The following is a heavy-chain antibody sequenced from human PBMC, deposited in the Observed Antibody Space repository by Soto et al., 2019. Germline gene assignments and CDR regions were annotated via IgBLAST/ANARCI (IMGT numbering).Heavy chain of an antibody. CDR2: IYYSGST. J-gene: IGHJ5*02. CDR1: GGSISSYY. D-gene: IGHD5-12*01. Sequence: SETLSLTCTVSGGSISSYYWSWIRQPPGKGLEWIGYIYYSGSTNYNPSLKSRVTISVDTSKNQFSLKLSSVTAADTAVYYCARFGYSGYDSLDNWFAPWGQGTLVTVSS. V-gene: IGHV4-59*08. CDR3: ARFGYSGYDSLDNWFAP.